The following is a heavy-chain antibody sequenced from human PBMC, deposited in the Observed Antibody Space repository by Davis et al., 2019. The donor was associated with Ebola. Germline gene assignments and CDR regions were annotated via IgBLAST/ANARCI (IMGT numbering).Heavy chain of an antibody. D-gene: IGHD6-13*01. J-gene: IGHJ5*02. CDR3: ARVMAAADTGFFDP. CDR2: ISAYNGNT. V-gene: IGHV1-18*01. CDR1: GYTFSSYG. Sequence: ASVKVSCKASGYTFSSYGISWVRQAPGQGLEWMGWISAYNGNTNYAQKLQGRVTMTTDTSTSTAYMELRSLRSDDTAVYYCARVMAAADTGFFDPWGQGTLVTVAS.